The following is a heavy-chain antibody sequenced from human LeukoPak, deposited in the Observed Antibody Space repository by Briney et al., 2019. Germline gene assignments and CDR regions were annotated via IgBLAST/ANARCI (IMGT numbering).Heavy chain of an antibody. CDR3: ARSGGVRTNWFDP. CDR2: IYTSGST. CDR1: GGSFSDYY. Sequence: PSETLSLTCAVYGGSFSDYYWSWIRQPPGKGLEWIGRIYTSGSTNYNPSLKSRVTMSVDTSKNQFSLKLSSVTAADTAVYYCARSGGVRTNWFDPWGQGTLVTVSS. J-gene: IGHJ5*02. D-gene: IGHD2-15*01. V-gene: IGHV4-59*10.